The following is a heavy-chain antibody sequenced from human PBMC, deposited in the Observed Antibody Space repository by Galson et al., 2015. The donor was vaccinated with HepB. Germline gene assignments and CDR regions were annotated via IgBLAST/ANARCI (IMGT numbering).Heavy chain of an antibody. Sequence: SLRLSCAASGFTFSSYGMHWVRQAPGKGLEWVAVISYDGSNKYYADSVKGRFTISRDNSKNTLYLQMNSLRAEDTAVYYCAKVLTTVRYCGMDVWGQGTTVTVSS. D-gene: IGHD4-17*01. CDR2: ISYDGSNK. CDR1: GFTFSSYG. CDR3: AKVLTTVRYCGMDV. V-gene: IGHV3-30*18. J-gene: IGHJ6*02.